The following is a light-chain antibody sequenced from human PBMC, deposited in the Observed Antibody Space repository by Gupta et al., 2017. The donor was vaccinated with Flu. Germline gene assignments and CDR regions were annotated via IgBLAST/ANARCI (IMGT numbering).Light chain of an antibody. CDR3: QSGDGSVQWV. V-gene: IGLV6-57*03. CDR2: ENK. CDR1: SGSIASNY. J-gene: IGLJ3*02. Sequence: NFMLSQPHSVSESPGKTVTISCTRSSGSIASNYVQWYQQRPGSAPTTVVYENKQRASGVPDRFSGSTDTTSNSASLTIAGLKTEDEAYYYCQSGDGSVQWVFGGGTKLTV.